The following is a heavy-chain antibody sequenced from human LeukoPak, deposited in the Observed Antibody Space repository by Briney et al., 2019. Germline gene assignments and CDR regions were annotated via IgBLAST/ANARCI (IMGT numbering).Heavy chain of an antibody. CDR2: SNPNSGGT. D-gene: IGHD2-2*02. CDR1: GYTFTYYS. V-gene: IGHV1-2*02. CDR3: ARDPAGIPAAIGGWFDP. Sequence: GASVTVSCKASGYTFTYYSMHWVRQAPGQGLEWMGWSNPNSGGTKYAQKFQGRVTMTRDTSISTGYMEVSRLTSDDTAVYYCARDPAGIPAAIGGWFDPWGPGTLVTVSS. J-gene: IGHJ5*02.